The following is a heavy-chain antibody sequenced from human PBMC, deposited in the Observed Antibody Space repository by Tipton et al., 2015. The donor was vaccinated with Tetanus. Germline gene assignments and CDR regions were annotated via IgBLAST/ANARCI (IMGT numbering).Heavy chain of an antibody. V-gene: IGHV4-61*01. CDR2: TYYSGST. CDR3: ARDERYGDYAY. CDR1: GASIGSISYY. D-gene: IGHD4-17*01. J-gene: IGHJ4*02. Sequence: TLSLTCTVSGASIGSISYYWSWIRQPPGKGLEWIGYTYYSGSTGYNPSPKSRVTISIDSSKNQFSLKLTSVTAADTAVYYCARDERYGDYAYWGQGALVTVSS.